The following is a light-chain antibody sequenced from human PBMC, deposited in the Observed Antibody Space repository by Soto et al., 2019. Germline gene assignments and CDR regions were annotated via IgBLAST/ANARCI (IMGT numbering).Light chain of an antibody. CDR1: SSDVGGDNY. CDR2: EVN. V-gene: IGLV2-8*01. J-gene: IGLJ1*01. Sequence: QSALTQPPSASGSPGQSVAISCTGTSSDVGGDNYVSWYQQHPGKAPKLMIYEVNKRPSGVPDRFSGSKSGNTASLTVSGLQAEDEADYYCSSYAGSNNVFGTGTKLTVL. CDR3: SSYAGSNNV.